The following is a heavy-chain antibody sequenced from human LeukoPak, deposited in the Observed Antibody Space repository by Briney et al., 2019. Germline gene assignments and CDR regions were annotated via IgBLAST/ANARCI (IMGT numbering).Heavy chain of an antibody. V-gene: IGHV4-4*07. CDR2: IYTSGST. Sequence: SETLSLTCAVSGYSISSGYYWSWIRQPAGKGLEWIGRIYTSGSTNYNPSLKSRVTMSVDTSKNQFSLKLSSVTAAGTAVYYCARVLGSSLVADAFDIWGQGTMVTVSS. CDR1: GYSISSGYY. CDR3: ARVLGSSLVADAFDI. J-gene: IGHJ3*02. D-gene: IGHD6-6*01.